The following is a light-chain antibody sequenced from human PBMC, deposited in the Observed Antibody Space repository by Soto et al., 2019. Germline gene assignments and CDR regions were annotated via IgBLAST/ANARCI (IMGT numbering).Light chain of an antibody. Sequence: FMLTQPHSVSESPGKTVTISCTGSSGSIASNYVQWYQQRPGSAPTTVIYEDDQRPSGVPDRFSGSIDSSSNSASLTISGMKTEDEADSYCQSYDSSSDVVFGGGTKLTVL. CDR3: QSYDSSSDVV. V-gene: IGLV6-57*02. J-gene: IGLJ2*01. CDR2: EDD. CDR1: SGSIASNY.